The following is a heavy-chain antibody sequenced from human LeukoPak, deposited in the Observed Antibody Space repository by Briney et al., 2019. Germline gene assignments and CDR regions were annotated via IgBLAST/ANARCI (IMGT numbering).Heavy chain of an antibody. V-gene: IGHV4-59*01. D-gene: IGHD2-2*02. CDR2: IYYSGST. CDR3: AGSYCSSTSCYMDFDY. Sequence: PSETLSLTCTVSGDSISTYYWSWIRQAPGKGLEWIGYIYYSGSTNYNPSLKSRVTISVDTSKNQFSLKLSSVTAADTAVYYCAGSYCSSTSCYMDFDYWGQGTLVTVSS. J-gene: IGHJ4*02. CDR1: GDSISTYY.